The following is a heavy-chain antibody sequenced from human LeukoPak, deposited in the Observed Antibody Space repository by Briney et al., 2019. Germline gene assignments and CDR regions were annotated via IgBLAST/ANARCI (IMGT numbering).Heavy chain of an antibody. CDR3: ARLVAVTGTVDYFDP. CDR1: GGSISGYH. J-gene: IGHJ5*02. D-gene: IGHD2-21*02. Sequence: SETLSLTCVVSGGSISGYHWSWIRQPPGKGREWIGYIYYKGITNYNPSLKSRVTISLDTSKSQFSLNLRSATAADAAVYYCARLVAVTGTVDYFDPWGQGAVVTVSS. CDR2: IYYKGIT. V-gene: IGHV4-59*08.